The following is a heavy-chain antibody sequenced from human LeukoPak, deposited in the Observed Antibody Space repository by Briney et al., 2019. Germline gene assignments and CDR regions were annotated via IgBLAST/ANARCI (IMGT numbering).Heavy chain of an antibody. J-gene: IGHJ4*02. V-gene: IGHV3-66*01. D-gene: IGHD6-19*01. CDR2: IHPGGTI. CDR1: GFTVSSKY. Sequence: GGSLRLSCAASGFTVSSKYMGCVRQAPGKGLEWVSVIHPGGTIYYADSVKGTFTISRDNSKNTLYLEMNTLRVEDTAVYYCAMYSSAWYAVYWGQGTLVTVSS. CDR3: AMYSSAWYAVY.